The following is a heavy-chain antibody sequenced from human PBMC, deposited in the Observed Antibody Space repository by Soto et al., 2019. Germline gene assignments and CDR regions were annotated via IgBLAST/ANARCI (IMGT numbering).Heavy chain of an antibody. J-gene: IGHJ4*02. D-gene: IGHD3-9*01. Sequence: GGSLRLSCAASGFTFSSYGMHWVRQAPGKGLEWVAVIWYDGSNKYYADSVKGRFTISRDNSKNTLYLQMNSLRAEDTAVYYCASGGNYDILTGYYNAGREDYWGQGT. CDR2: IWYDGSNK. CDR3: ASGGNYDILTGYYNAGREDY. CDR1: GFTFSSYG. V-gene: IGHV3-33*01.